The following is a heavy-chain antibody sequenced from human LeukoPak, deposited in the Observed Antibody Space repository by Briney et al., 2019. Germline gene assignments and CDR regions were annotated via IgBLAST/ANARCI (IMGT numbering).Heavy chain of an antibody. CDR2: MNPNSGNT. CDR3: ARDRKYYDYVWGSYRVHSD. V-gene: IGHV1-8*03. CDR1: GYTFTSYD. Sequence: ASVKVSCKASGYTFTSYDINWVRQATGQGLEWMGWMNPNSGNTGYAQKFQGRATITRNTSISTAYMELSSLRSEDTAVYYCARDRKYYDYVWGSYRVHSDWGQGTLVTVSS. J-gene: IGHJ4*02. D-gene: IGHD3-16*02.